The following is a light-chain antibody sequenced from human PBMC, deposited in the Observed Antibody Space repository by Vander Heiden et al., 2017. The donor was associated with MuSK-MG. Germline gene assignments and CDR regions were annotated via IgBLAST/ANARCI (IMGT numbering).Light chain of an antibody. CDR2: DVS. Sequence: QSALTQPASLSRSPGQSITISCTGTSSDVGGYNYVSWYQQHPGKAPKLMIYDVSNRPSGVSNRFSGSKSGNTASLTISGLQAEDEADYYCSSYTSSSTPYVFGTGTKVTVL. CDR3: SSYTSSSTPYV. CDR1: SSDVGGYNY. V-gene: IGLV2-14*03. J-gene: IGLJ1*01.